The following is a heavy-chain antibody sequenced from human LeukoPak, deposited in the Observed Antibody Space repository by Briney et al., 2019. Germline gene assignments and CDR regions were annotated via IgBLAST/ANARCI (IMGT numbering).Heavy chain of an antibody. D-gene: IGHD2-2*01. CDR3: ARRYCSSTNCPLDY. CDR2: VYHSGST. Sequence: SETLSLTCGVSGYSISSGYFWGWIRQPPGKGLEWIGSVYHSGSTYYNPSLKSRVSISVDTSKNQFSLKLSSVTAADTAVYYCARRYCSSTNCPLDYWGQGTLVTVSS. CDR1: GYSISSGYF. V-gene: IGHV4-38-2*01. J-gene: IGHJ4*02.